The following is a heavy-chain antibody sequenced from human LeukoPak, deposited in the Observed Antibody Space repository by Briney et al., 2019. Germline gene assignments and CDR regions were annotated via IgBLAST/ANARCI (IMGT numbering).Heavy chain of an antibody. CDR2: INAGNGNT. CDR3: ARVIGALGHFDY. J-gene: IGHJ4*02. CDR1: GYTFTSYA. D-gene: IGHD3-10*01. Sequence: ASVKVSCKASGYTFTSYAMHRVRQAPGQRLEWMGWINAGNGNTKYSQKFQGRVTITRDTSASTAYMELSSLRSEDTAVYYCARVIGALGHFDYWGQGTLVTVSS. V-gene: IGHV1-3*01.